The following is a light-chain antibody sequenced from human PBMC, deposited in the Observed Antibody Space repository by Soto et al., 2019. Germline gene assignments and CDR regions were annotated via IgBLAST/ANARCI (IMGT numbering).Light chain of an antibody. V-gene: IGKV1-9*01. CDR1: QGISSY. CDR3: QQLET. J-gene: IGKJ1*01. Sequence: DIQLTQSPSFLSASVGDRVTITCLASQGISSYLAWYQQKPGKAPKLLIYAASTLQSGVPSRFSGSGSGTEFTLTISSLQPEDFATYYCQQLETFGQGTKVEIK. CDR2: AAS.